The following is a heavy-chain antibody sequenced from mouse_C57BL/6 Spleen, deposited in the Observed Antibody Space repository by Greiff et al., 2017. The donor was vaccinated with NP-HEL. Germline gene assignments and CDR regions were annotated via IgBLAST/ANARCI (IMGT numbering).Heavy chain of an antibody. CDR3: ARREGYDDFDY. J-gene: IGHJ2*01. Sequence: EVKLMESGGGLVKPGGSLKLSCAASGFTFSDYGMHWVRQAPEKGLEWVAYISSGSSTIYYVDTVKGRFTISRDNAKNTLFLQMTSLRSEDTAMYYCARREGYDDFDYWGQGTTLTVSS. CDR2: ISSGSSTI. D-gene: IGHD2-2*01. V-gene: IGHV5-17*01. CDR1: GFTFSDYG.